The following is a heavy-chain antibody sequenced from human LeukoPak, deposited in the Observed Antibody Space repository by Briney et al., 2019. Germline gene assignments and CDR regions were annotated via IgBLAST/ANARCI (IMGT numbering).Heavy chain of an antibody. CDR1: GFTFSSYA. CDR2: ISDSGSGT. CDR3: AKEREKFRYLDWLFDS. J-gene: IGHJ4*02. D-gene: IGHD3-9*01. V-gene: IGHV3-23*01. Sequence: PGGSLRLSCAVSGFTFSSYAMSWVRQAPGKGLEWVSGISDSGSGTYYADSVKGRFTISRDNSKNTLYLQMNSLRAEDTAVYYCAKEREKFRYLDWLFDSWGQGTLVTVSS.